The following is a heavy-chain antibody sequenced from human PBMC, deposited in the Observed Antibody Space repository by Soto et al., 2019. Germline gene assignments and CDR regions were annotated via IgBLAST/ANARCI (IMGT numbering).Heavy chain of an antibody. V-gene: IGHV1-2*02. CDR2: INPNSGGA. J-gene: IGHJ4*02. Sequence: ASVKVSCKASGHIFTAYSMHWVRQAPGQGLEWMGWINPNSGGAIYAQKFQGRVTMTMDTSITTAYMELSSLRSDDTAVYYCAREPSAVLVVDYWGQGTLVTVSS. CDR3: AREPSAVLVVDY. CDR1: GHIFTAYS. D-gene: IGHD6-13*01.